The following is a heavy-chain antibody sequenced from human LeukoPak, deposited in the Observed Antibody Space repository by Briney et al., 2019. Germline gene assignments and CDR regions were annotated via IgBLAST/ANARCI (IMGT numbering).Heavy chain of an antibody. CDR2: INHSGST. Sequence: SETLSLTCAVYGGSFSGYYWSWIRQPPGKGLEWIGEINHSGSTNYNPSLKSRVTISVDTSKNQFSLKLSSVTAADTAVYYCARGTSIRAYFDYWGQGTLVPVSS. CDR1: GGSFSGYY. J-gene: IGHJ4*02. CDR3: ARGTSIRAYFDY. V-gene: IGHV4-34*01.